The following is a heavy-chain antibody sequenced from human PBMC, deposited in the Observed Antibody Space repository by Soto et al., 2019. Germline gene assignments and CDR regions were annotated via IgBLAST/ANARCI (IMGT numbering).Heavy chain of an antibody. CDR2: IYSGGST. CDR1: GFTVSSNY. Sequence: EVQLVESGGGLVQPGGSLRLSCAASGFTVSSNYMSWVRQAPGKGLEWVSVIYSGGSTYYADSVKGRFTISRHNSKNTLYLQMNSLRAEDTAVYYCVRDGEMATSLFGMDVWGQGTTVTVSS. D-gene: IGHD5-12*01. CDR3: VRDGEMATSLFGMDV. J-gene: IGHJ6*02. V-gene: IGHV3-53*04.